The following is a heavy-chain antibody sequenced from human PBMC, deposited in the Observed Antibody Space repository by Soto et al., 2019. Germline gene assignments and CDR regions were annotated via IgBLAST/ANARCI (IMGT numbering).Heavy chain of an antibody. CDR3: ARQLGTTMLTDQ. D-gene: IGHD1-1*01. CDR2: INPNSGDS. CDR1: GYIFIDYF. Sequence: ASVKVSCKASGYIFIDYFMHWVRQAPGQGLEWIGWINPNSGDSNYAQKFQGRVTMTRDTSISTAYMDLSRLRSDDTAVYYCARQLGTTMLTDQWGQGTLVTVS. V-gene: IGHV1-2*02. J-gene: IGHJ4*02.